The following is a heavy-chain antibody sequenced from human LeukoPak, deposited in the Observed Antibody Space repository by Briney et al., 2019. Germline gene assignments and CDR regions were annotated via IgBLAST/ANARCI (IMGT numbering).Heavy chain of an antibody. CDR1: GFTVSSNY. CDR3: ASTVIVVVGAFDI. V-gene: IGHV3-53*01. CDR2: IYSGGST. J-gene: IGHJ3*02. D-gene: IGHD3-22*01. Sequence: GGSLRLSCAASGFTVSSNYMSWVRQAPGKGLEWASVIYSGGSTYYADSVKGRFTISRDNSKNTLYLQMNSLRAEDTAVYYCASTVIVVVGAFDIWGQGTMVTVSS.